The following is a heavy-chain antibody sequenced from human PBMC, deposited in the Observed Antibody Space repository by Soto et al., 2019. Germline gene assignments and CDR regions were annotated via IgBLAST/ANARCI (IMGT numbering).Heavy chain of an antibody. J-gene: IGHJ3*02. Sequence: GESLKISYQASGYSFVTYWIGWVPQMPGKGLEWMGIIYPGNSETKYSPPFQGQVTFSVDKSNSTAYLQWSTLKASDTATYYCARHRSQWLSVGEHEGFDIWGLGTRVTVSS. V-gene: IGHV5-51*01. CDR3: ARHRSQWLSVGEHEGFDI. CDR1: GYSFVTYW. D-gene: IGHD6-19*01. CDR2: IYPGNSET.